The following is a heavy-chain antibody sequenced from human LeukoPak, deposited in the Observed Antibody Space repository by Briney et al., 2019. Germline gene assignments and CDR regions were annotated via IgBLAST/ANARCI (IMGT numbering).Heavy chain of an antibody. V-gene: IGHV1-2*02. Sequence: ASVKVSCKASGYTFTGYYMHWVRQAPGQGLEWMGWINPNSGGTNYAQKFQGRVTMTRDTSISTAYMELSRLRSDDTAVYYCARIRDGYNDAYDIWGQGTMVTVSS. CDR1: GYTFTGYY. D-gene: IGHD5-24*01. CDR3: ARIRDGYNDAYDI. J-gene: IGHJ3*02. CDR2: INPNSGGT.